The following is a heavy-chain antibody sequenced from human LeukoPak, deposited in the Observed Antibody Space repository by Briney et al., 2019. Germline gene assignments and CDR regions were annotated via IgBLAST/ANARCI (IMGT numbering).Heavy chain of an antibody. D-gene: IGHD6-19*01. V-gene: IGHV3-33*01. CDR3: ARGRYSSGWYKFFYFDY. CDR1: GFTFSSYG. CDR2: IWYDGSNK. J-gene: IGHJ4*02. Sequence: GGSLRLSCAASGFTFSSYGMHWVRQAPGKGLEWVAVIWYDGSNKYYADSVKGRFTISRDNSKNTLYLQMNSPRAEDTAVYYCARGRYSSGWYKFFYFDYWGQGTLVTVSS.